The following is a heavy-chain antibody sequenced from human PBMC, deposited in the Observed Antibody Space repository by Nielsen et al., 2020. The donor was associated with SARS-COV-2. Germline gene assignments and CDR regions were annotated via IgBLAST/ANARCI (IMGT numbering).Heavy chain of an antibody. D-gene: IGHD6-19*01. CDR2: IYYSGRT. V-gene: IGHV4-59*01. Sequence: SETLSLTCTVSGGSISSYYWSWIRQPPGKGLEWIGYIYYSGRTNYNPSLKSRVTISVDTSKNQFSMKLSSVTAADTAVYYCARRAVADYYFDYWGQGTLVTVSS. J-gene: IGHJ4*02. CDR3: ARRAVADYYFDY. CDR1: GGSISSYY.